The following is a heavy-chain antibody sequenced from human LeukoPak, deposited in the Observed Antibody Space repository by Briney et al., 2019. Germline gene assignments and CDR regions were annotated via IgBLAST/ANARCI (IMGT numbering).Heavy chain of an antibody. Sequence: PGGSLRLSCAASGFTFRSYWMSWVRQAPGKGLEWVANIKQDGSEKYYVDSVKGRFTISRDNAKNSLYLQMNSLRAEDTAVYYCARRTRGTGDYWGQGTLVTVSS. CDR2: IKQDGSEK. D-gene: IGHD4-17*01. V-gene: IGHV3-7*01. J-gene: IGHJ4*02. CDR3: ARRTRGTGDY. CDR1: GFTFRSYW.